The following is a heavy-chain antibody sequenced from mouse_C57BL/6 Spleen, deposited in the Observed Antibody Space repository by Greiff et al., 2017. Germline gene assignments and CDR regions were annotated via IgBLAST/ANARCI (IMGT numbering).Heavy chain of an antibody. Sequence: VESGEGLVKPGGSLKLSCAASGFTFSSYAMSWVRQTPEKRLEWVAYISSGGDYIYYADTVKGRFTISRDNARNTLYLQMSSLKSEDTAMYYCTREGNYVGAMDYWGQGTSVTVSS. D-gene: IGHD2-1*01. CDR3: TREGNYVGAMDY. J-gene: IGHJ4*01. CDR1: GFTFSSYA. V-gene: IGHV5-9-1*02. CDR2: ISSGGDYI.